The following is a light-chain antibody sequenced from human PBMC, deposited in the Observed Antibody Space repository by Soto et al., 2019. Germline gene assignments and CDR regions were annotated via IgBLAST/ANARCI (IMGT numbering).Light chain of an antibody. J-gene: IGLJ7*01. V-gene: IGLV1-40*01. CDR3: QSYDSSLSAWV. CDR1: SSNIGAYD. Sequence: QSVLTQPPSVSGAPGQRVTISCTGSSSNIGAYDVHWYQQLPGTAPKLLIYGNFNRPSGVPDRFSGSKSGTSAALAITGLQAEDEAEYYCQSYDSSLSAWVFGGGTQLTVL. CDR2: GNF.